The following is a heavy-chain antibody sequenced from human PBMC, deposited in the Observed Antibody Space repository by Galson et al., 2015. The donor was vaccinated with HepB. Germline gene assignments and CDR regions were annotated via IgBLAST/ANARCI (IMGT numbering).Heavy chain of an antibody. CDR3: ARASSSGWSFDY. Sequence: SVKVSCKASGYTFPSYYMHWVRQAPGQGLEWMGIINPSGGSTSYAQKFQGRVTMTRDTSTSTVYMELSSLRSEDTAVYYCARASSSGWSFDYWGQGTLVTVSS. V-gene: IGHV1-46*01. J-gene: IGHJ4*02. D-gene: IGHD6-19*01. CDR2: INPSGGST. CDR1: GYTFPSYY.